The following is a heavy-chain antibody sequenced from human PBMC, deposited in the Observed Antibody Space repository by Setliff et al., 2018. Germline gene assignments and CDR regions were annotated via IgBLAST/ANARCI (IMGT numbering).Heavy chain of an antibody. V-gene: IGHV7-4-1*02. CDR3: AREMGVYDSSGYLSY. Sequence: GASVKVSCKASGYTSTSYSINWVRQAPGQGLEWMGWINTNTGSPTYAQGFTGRFVFSLDTSVSTAYLQISSLKAEDTAVYYCAREMGVYDSSGYLSYWGQGTLVTVS. J-gene: IGHJ4*02. CDR1: GYTSTSYS. D-gene: IGHD3-22*01. CDR2: INTNTGSP.